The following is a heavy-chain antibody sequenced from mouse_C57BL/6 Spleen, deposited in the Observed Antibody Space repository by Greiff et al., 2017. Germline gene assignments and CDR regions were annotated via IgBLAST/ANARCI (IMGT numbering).Heavy chain of an antibody. CDR3: AIYYYGSSYDYFDY. CDR2: IHPNSGST. CDR1: GYTFTSYW. D-gene: IGHD1-1*01. Sequence: QVQLQQSGAELVKPGASVKLSCKASGYTFTSYWMHWVKQRPGQGLEWIGMIHPNSGSTNYNEKFKSKATLTVDKSSSTAYMQLSSLTSEDSAVYYCAIYYYGSSYDYFDYWGQGTTLTVSS. J-gene: IGHJ2*01. V-gene: IGHV1-64*01.